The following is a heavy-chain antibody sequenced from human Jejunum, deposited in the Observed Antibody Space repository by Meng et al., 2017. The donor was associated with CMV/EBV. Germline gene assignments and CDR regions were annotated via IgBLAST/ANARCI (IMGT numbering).Heavy chain of an antibody. CDR1: GFPFSNYY. Sequence: SGFPFSNYYMSWIRQAPGKGLEWVSYMSTSGSIRYYADSVKGRFTISRDNAENSLFLQINGLRAEDTAVYYCARGFEEYSSSSPDYWGQGTLVTVSS. J-gene: IGHJ4*02. V-gene: IGHV3-11*01. CDR2: MSTSGSIR. CDR3: ARGFEEYSSSSPDY. D-gene: IGHD6-6*01.